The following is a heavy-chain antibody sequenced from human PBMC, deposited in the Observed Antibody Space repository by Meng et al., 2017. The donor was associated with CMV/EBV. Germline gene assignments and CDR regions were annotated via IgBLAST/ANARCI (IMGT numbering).Heavy chain of an antibody. D-gene: IGHD3-22*01. J-gene: IGHJ4*02. Sequence: VRLQQWGPGLFNPSAPLSLTCAVYGGSFSGYYWSWIRQPPGKGLEWIGEINHSGSTNYNPSLKSRVTISVDTSKNQFSLKLSSVTAADTAVYYCARVWDSGWDYWGQGTLVTVSS. CDR1: GGSFSGYY. V-gene: IGHV4-34*01. CDR2: INHSGST. CDR3: ARVWDSGWDY.